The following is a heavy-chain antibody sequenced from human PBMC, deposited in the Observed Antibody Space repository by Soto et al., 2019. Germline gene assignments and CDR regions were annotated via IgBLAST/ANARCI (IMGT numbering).Heavy chain of an antibody. D-gene: IGHD1-26*01. V-gene: IGHV3-74*01. CDR3: ARRKGGSYYAFDI. J-gene: IGHJ3*02. CDR1: GFTFSSYW. Sequence: GGSLRLSCAASGFTFSSYWMHWVRQAPGKGLVWVSRINSDGSSTSYADSVKGRFTISRDNAKNTLYLQMNSLRAEDTAVYYCARRKGGSYYAFDIWGQGTMVTVSS. CDR2: INSDGSST.